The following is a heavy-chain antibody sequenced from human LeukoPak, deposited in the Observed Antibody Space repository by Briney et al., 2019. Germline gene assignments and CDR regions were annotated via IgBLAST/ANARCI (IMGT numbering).Heavy chain of an antibody. CDR3: ATAYRGSSLYFDY. V-gene: IGHV4-59*08. CDR2: IYYSGIT. D-gene: IGHD1-26*01. Sequence: PSETLSLTCTVSGGSISSYYWSWMRQPPGKGLEWIGYIYYSGITNYNPSLKSRVTISVDTSKNQFSLKLSSVTAADTAVYYCATAYRGSSLYFDYWGQGTLVTVSS. CDR1: GGSISSYY. J-gene: IGHJ4*02.